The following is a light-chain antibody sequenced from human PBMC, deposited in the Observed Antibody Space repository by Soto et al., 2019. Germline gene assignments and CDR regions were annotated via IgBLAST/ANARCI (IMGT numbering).Light chain of an antibody. CDR2: GAS. CDR3: QQYDSSPRT. V-gene: IGKV3-20*01. CDR1: QTVSSSH. Sequence: EIVLTQSPGTLSLSPGERATLSCRASQTVSSSHLAWYQQKPGQAPRLLMYGASSRATGVPDRFSGSGSGTDFPLTISRLEPEDFAVYYCQQYDSSPRTFGQGTMVEIK. J-gene: IGKJ1*01.